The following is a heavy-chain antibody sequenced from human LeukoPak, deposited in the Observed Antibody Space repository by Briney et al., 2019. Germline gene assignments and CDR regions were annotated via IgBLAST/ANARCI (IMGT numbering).Heavy chain of an antibody. Sequence: GGSLRLSCAASGFTFSSYSMNWVRQAPGKGLEWVSSISSSSSYIYYADSVKGRFTISRDNAKNLLYLQMNSLRAEDTAVYYCARDFTQWLVDPELDYWGQGTLVTVSS. CDR1: GFTFSSYS. D-gene: IGHD6-19*01. CDR2: ISSSSSYI. J-gene: IGHJ4*02. CDR3: ARDFTQWLVDPELDY. V-gene: IGHV3-21*01.